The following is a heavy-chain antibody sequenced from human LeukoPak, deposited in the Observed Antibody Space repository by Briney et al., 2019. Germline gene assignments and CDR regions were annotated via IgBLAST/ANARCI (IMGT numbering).Heavy chain of an antibody. J-gene: IGHJ3*02. V-gene: IGHV3-48*02. CDR3: ARGRVTGSYTIDAFDI. Sequence: GGSLRLSCAVSGFTFSSYSMNWLRQAPGKGLEWVSYISISSSTIYYADSVKGRFTISRDNAKNSLYLQMNSLRDEDTAVYYCARGRVTGSYTIDAFDIWGQGTMVTVSS. D-gene: IGHD1-26*01. CDR2: ISISSSTI. CDR1: GFTFSSYS.